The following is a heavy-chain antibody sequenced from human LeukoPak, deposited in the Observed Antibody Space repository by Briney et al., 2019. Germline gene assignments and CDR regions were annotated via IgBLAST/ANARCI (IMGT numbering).Heavy chain of an antibody. J-gene: IGHJ4*02. CDR3: AKDTGNFNFGDY. D-gene: IGHD5-18*01. CDR1: GYTFSVYY. Sequence: ASVKVSCKTSGYTFSVYYMHWMRQAPGQGLEWMGWINPNSGATNYAQKFQGRVTMTRDTSISTAYMELSSLRSDDTAVYYCAKDTGNFNFGDYWGQGTLVTVSS. V-gene: IGHV1-2*02. CDR2: INPNSGAT.